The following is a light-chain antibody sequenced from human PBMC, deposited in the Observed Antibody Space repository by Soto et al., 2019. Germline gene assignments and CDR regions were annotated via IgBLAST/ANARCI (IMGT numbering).Light chain of an antibody. J-gene: IGKJ3*01. V-gene: IGKV3-15*01. CDR2: GAS. CDR1: QSVGRT. Sequence: EIVMTQSPAILSVSPGERATLSCRASQSVGRTLAWYQQKPGQSPRLLVYGASTRANGTPARFSGSGSGTEFTLTISSLQSEDSAIYYCQQYSSWPFTFGPGTKVAIE. CDR3: QQYSSWPFT.